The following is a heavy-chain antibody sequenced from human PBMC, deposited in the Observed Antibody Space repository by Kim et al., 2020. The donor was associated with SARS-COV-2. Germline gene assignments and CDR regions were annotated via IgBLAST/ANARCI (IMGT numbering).Heavy chain of an antibody. CDR3: AGTYYYDSSGYPPGPFDY. Sequence: SETLSLTCTVSGGSISSYYWSWIRQPPGKGLEWIGYIYYSGSTNYNPSLKSRVTISVDTSKNQFSLKLSSVTAADTAVYYCAGTYYYDSSGYPPGPFDYWGQGTLVTVSS. CDR1: GGSISSYY. D-gene: IGHD3-22*01. CDR2: IYYSGST. J-gene: IGHJ4*02. V-gene: IGHV4-59*08.